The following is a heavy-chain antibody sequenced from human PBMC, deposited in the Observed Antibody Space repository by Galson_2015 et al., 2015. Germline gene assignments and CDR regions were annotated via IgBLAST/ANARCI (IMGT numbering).Heavy chain of an antibody. V-gene: IGHV3-64D*06. Sequence: SLRLSCAASGFTVSSYAMHWVRQAPGKGLEYVPAISSNGGSTYYADSVKGRFTISRDNSKNTLYLQMSSLRAENTAVYYCVKVGIAAAAIGWFDPWGQGTLVTVSS. D-gene: IGHD6-13*01. CDR3: VKVGIAAAAIGWFDP. J-gene: IGHJ5*02. CDR1: GFTVSSYA. CDR2: ISSNGGST.